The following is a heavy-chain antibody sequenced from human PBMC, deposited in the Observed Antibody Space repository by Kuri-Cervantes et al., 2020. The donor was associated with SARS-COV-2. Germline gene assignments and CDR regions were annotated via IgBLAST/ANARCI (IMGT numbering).Heavy chain of an antibody. Sequence: GGSLRLSCAASGFTVSSNEMSWVRQAPGKGLEWVSSISGGSTYYADSVKGRFTIPRDNAKNSLYLQMNSLRAEDTAVYYCAGSANFDYWGQGTLVTVSS. D-gene: IGHD5-18*01. CDR3: AGSANFDY. J-gene: IGHJ4*02. V-gene: IGHV3-38-3*01. CDR2: ISGGST. CDR1: GFTVSSNE.